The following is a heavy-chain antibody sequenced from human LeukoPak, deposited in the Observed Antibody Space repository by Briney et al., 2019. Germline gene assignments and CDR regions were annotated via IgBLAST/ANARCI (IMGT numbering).Heavy chain of an antibody. Sequence: SETLSLTCTVSGGSISSYYWSWIRQPPGKGLEWIGYIYYSGSTNYNPSLKSRVTISVDTSKSQFSLKLSSVTAADTAVYYCARGGTGTRYNWFDPWGQGTLVTVSS. J-gene: IGHJ5*02. V-gene: IGHV4-59*01. D-gene: IGHD1-1*01. CDR3: ARGGTGTRYNWFDP. CDR2: IYYSGST. CDR1: GGSISSYY.